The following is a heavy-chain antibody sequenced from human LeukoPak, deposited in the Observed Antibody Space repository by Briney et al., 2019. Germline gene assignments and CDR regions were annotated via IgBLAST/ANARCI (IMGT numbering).Heavy chain of an antibody. D-gene: IGHD3-10*01. CDR2: VSYDGSNK. Sequence: GGSLRLSCVASGFTFSSYGMHWVRQAPGKGLEWVAVVSYDGSNKYYADSVKGRFTISRDNSKNTLYLQMNSLRAEDTAVYYCAKEYGSGRRELSWFDPWGQGTLVTVSS. CDR1: GFTFSSYG. CDR3: AKEYGSGRRELSWFDP. J-gene: IGHJ5*02. V-gene: IGHV3-30*18.